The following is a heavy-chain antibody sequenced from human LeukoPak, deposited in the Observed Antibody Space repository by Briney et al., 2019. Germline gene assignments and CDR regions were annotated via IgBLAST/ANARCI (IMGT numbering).Heavy chain of an antibody. J-gene: IGHJ6*03. V-gene: IGHV1-69*10. CDR1: GGTFSSHA. Sequence: ASVKVSCKASGGTFSSHAMNWVRQAPGQGLEWMGGVIPILDITDYAQKFQGRLTITADKSTGTGYMELSSLRSEDSAVYYCASSHIPTGQGWLFYYYMDVWGKGTTVTVSS. D-gene: IGHD1-1*01. CDR2: VIPILDIT. CDR3: ASSHIPTGQGWLFYYYMDV.